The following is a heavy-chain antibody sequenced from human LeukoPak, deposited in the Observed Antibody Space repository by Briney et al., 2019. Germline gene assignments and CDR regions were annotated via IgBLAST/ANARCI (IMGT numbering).Heavy chain of an antibody. CDR1: GYTFTSYD. CDR2: INPNSGGT. Sequence: ASVKVSCKASGYTFTSYDINWVRQAPGQGLEWMGWINPNSGGTNYAQKFQGRVTMTRDTSISTAYMELSRLRSDDTAVYYCARLAWNGGYWGQGTLVTVSS. CDR3: ARLAWNGGY. J-gene: IGHJ4*02. D-gene: IGHD1-1*01. V-gene: IGHV1-2*02.